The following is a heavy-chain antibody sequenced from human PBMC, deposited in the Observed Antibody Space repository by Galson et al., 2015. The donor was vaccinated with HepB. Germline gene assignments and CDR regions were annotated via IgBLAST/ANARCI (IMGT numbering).Heavy chain of an antibody. CDR1: GFTFSDYH. J-gene: IGHJ4*02. Sequence: SLRLSCAASGFTFSDYHMSWIRQAPGKGLEWLSYISKSGSIVYYADSVKGRFTISRDNAKNSLYLQMNSLRAEDTAVYYCATGEPYYYGSGSYLSFDYWGQGTLVTVSS. CDR2: ISKSGSIV. D-gene: IGHD3-10*01. CDR3: ATGEPYYYGSGSYLSFDY. V-gene: IGHV3-11*01.